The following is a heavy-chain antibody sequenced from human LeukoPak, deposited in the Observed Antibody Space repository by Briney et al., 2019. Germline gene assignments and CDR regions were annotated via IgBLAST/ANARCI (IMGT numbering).Heavy chain of an antibody. CDR2: FEPEDGET. CDR3: AIGAMGI. D-gene: IGHD5-24*01. J-gene: IGHJ3*02. V-gene: IGHV1-24*01. Sequence: ASVKVSCKVSGYSLTEVSIHWVRQAPGKGLEWMGGFEPEDGETIYPQNFQGRLTVIEDTFTDTAYMEPNSLSSEDTAVYYCAIGAMGIWGQGTMVTVYS. CDR1: GYSLTEVS.